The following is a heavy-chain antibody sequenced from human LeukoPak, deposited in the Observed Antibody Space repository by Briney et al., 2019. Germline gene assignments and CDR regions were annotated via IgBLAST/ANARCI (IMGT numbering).Heavy chain of an antibody. CDR1: GFTLSSYA. Sequence: GGSLRLSCATSGFTLSSYAMHWVRQAPGKGLEYVSAISKNGGNTYYANSVKGRFSISRDNSKNTLYLQMGSLRTEDMAVYYCARVGEGRYYQYYYMDVWGKGTTVTVSS. CDR3: ARVGEGRYYQYYYMDV. D-gene: IGHD1-26*01. CDR2: ISKNGGNT. J-gene: IGHJ6*03. V-gene: IGHV3-64*01.